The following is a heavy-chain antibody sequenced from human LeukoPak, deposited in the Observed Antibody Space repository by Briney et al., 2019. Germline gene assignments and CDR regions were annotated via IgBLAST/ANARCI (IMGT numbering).Heavy chain of an antibody. D-gene: IGHD2-2*01. J-gene: IGHJ6*03. CDR3: ARKGPANYYYYYMDV. V-gene: IGHV1-8*01. CDR2: MNPTSGNT. CDR1: GYTFTSYD. Sequence: ASVKVSCKASGYTFTSYDLNWVRQATGQGLEWMGWMNPTSGNTGYAPKFQGRVTMTRNTSISTAYMELSSLRSEDTAVYYCARKGPANYYYYYMDVWGKGTSVTVSS.